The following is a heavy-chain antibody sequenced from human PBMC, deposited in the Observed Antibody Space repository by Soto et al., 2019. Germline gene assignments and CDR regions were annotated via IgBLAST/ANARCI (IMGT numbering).Heavy chain of an antibody. V-gene: IGHV3-30-3*01. CDR1: GFAFSRST. D-gene: IGHD1-26*01. CDR2: ISSDGSIE. CDR3: ARDSSRYSGSYFDY. J-gene: IGHJ4*02. Sequence: QVHLVESGGGVVQSGRSLRLSCTVPGFAFSRSTLHWVRQAPGKGLEWVTVISSDGSIEYYADSVKGRFSIARDNSKNTLSLQMNSLRVEDTALYYCARDSSRYSGSYFDYWGQGLLVTVSS.